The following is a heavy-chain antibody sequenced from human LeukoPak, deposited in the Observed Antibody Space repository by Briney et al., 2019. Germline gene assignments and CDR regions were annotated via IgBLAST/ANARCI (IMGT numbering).Heavy chain of an antibody. D-gene: IGHD6-19*01. J-gene: IGHJ6*03. CDR2: INPSGGST. V-gene: IGHV1-46*01. Sequence: ASVKVSCKASGYTFTSYYIHLVRQAPGQGLEWMGIINPSGGSTSYAQKFQGRVTMTRDTSTSTVYMELSSLRSEDTAVYYCARGSYSSGWYGGYYYYYIDVWGKGTTVTVSS. CDR1: GYTFTSYY. CDR3: ARGSYSSGWYGGYYYYYIDV.